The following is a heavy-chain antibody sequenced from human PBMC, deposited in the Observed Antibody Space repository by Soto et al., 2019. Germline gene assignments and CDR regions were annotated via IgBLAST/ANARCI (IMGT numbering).Heavy chain of an antibody. V-gene: IGHV4-39*01. J-gene: IGHJ4*02. CDR3: AEGYYDGSDYYPFGY. D-gene: IGHD3-22*01. Sequence: QLQLQESGPGLVKPSETLSLTCTVSGFYISSTTFYWGWVRQPPGKGLEWIGSVYYSGSTYYNPSLKIRVAISVDTSKNQFSLKLSSVTAADTAVYYCAEGYYDGSDYYPFGYWGQGTLVTVSS. CDR1: GFYISSTTFY. CDR2: VYYSGST.